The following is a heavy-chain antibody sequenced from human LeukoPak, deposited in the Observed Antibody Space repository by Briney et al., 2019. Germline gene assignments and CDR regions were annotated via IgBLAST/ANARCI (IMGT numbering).Heavy chain of an antibody. D-gene: IGHD2-15*01. Sequence: ASVKVSCKASGYTFTSYGISWVRQAPGQGLEWMGWISAYSGDTNYAQKFQGRVTMTTDTSTSTAYLEPRRLRSDDTAIYYCAREFCSGGGCYYYGMDVWGQGTTVTVS. CDR1: GYTFTSYG. CDR3: AREFCSGGGCYYYGMDV. V-gene: IGHV1-18*01. J-gene: IGHJ6*02. CDR2: ISAYSGDT.